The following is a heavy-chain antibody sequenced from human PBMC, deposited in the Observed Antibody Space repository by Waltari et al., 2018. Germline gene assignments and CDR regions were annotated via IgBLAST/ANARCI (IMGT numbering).Heavy chain of an antibody. CDR2: IRYDGSNK. J-gene: IGHJ4*02. CDR3: AKVKQQWLGSLDY. D-gene: IGHD6-19*01. Sequence: QVQLVESGGGVVQHGGSLRLSCAASGFTFSRYGLHWVRQAPGKGLEWVAFIRYDGSNKYYADSVKGRFTISRDNSKNTLYLQMNSLRAEDTAVYYCAKVKQQWLGSLDYWGQGTLVTVSS. V-gene: IGHV3-30*02. CDR1: GFTFSRYG.